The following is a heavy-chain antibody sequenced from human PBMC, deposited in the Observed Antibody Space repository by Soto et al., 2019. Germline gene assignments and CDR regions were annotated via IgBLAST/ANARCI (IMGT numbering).Heavy chain of an antibody. CDR1: GFTFSSYA. V-gene: IGHV3-23*01. Sequence: EVQLLESGGGLVQPGGSLRLSCAASGFTFSSYAMSWVRQAPGKGLAWVSAISGSGGSTYYADSVKGRFTISRDNSKNTLYLQMNSLRAGDTAVYYCAHLPDYGDYVEDWGQGTLVTVSS. CDR3: AHLPDYGDYVED. J-gene: IGHJ4*02. D-gene: IGHD4-17*01. CDR2: ISGSGGST.